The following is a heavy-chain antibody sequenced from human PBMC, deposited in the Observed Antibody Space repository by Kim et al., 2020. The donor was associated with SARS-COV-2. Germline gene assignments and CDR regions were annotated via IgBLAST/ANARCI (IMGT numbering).Heavy chain of an antibody. V-gene: IGHV3-9*01. Sequence: GGSLRLSCAASGFSFDDYAMHWVRQAPGKGLEWVSGITWSGAIIQYADSVKGRFTISRDNANSALYLQMNSLRPEDTALYYCVKDTRKYSSAPHSLDFWGQGSLVTVSS. CDR1: GFSFDDYA. CDR3: VKDTRKYSSAPHSLDF. CDR2: ITWSGAII. J-gene: IGHJ4*02. D-gene: IGHD6-25*01.